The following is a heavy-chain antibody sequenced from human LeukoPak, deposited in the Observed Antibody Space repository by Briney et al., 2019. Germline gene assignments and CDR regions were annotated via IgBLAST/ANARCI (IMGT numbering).Heavy chain of an antibody. D-gene: IGHD3-10*01. CDR2: IYPGDSDT. CDR3: ARGLLWFGELDILGY. CDR1: GYSFTSYW. Sequence: GESLKISCKGSGYSFTSYWIGWVRQLPGKGLEWMGIIYPGDSDTRYSPSFQGQVTISADKSISTAYLQWSSLKASDTAMYYCARGLLWFGELDILGYWGQGTLVTVSS. V-gene: IGHV5-51*01. J-gene: IGHJ4*02.